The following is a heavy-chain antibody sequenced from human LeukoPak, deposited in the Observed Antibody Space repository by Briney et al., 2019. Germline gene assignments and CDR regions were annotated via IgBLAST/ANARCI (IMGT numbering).Heavy chain of an antibody. CDR3: ARGSSSTSYYYYGMDV. D-gene: IGHD2-2*01. CDR2: ISWNSGSI. V-gene: IGHV3-9*01. Sequence: PGGSLRLSCAASGFTFDDYAMHWVRQAPGKGLEWVSGISWNSGSIGYADSVKGRFTISRDNAKNSLYLQMNSLRAEDTAVYYCARGSSSTSYYYYGMDVWGKGTTVTVSS. J-gene: IGHJ6*04. CDR1: GFTFDDYA.